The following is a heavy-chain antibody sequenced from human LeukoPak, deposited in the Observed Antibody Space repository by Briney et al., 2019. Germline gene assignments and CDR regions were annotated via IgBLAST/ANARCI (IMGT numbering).Heavy chain of an antibody. J-gene: IGHJ4*02. V-gene: IGHV3-48*03. CDR3: ASGGRISS. CDR1: GFTFSSYE. CDR2: ISPSGSSI. Sequence: GGSLRLSCAASGFTFSSYEMNWVSHAPGKGLEWVSYISPSGSSIYYADSVKGRFTISRDNAKNSLFLQMNSLRAEDTAVYYCASGGRISSWGQGTLVTVSS. D-gene: IGHD3-16*01.